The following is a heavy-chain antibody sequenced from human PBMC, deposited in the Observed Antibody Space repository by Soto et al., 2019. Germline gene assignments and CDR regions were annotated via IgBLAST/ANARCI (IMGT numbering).Heavy chain of an antibody. D-gene: IGHD3-9*01. CDR2: ISYDGRQK. V-gene: IGHV3-30*18. Sequence: GGSLRLSCAASGFTFSSYGMHWVRQAPGKGLEWVAVISYDGRQKHYVDSVKGRFTLSRDESDNTVYLQMNSLRPEDTAVYFCAKDVYFDSYYFDQWGQGTRVTVSS. J-gene: IGHJ4*02. CDR3: AKDVYFDSYYFDQ. CDR1: GFTFSSYG.